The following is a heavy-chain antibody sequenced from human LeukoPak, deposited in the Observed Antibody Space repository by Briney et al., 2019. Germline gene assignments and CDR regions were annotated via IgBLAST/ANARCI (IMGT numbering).Heavy chain of an antibody. V-gene: IGHV3-49*04. Sequence: GGSLRLSCTASGFTFGDYAMSWVRQAPGKGLEWVGFIRSKAYGGTTEYAASVKGRFTISRDDSKSIAYLQVNSLKTEDTAVYYCTGSFGELSFFAHWGQGTLVTVSS. CDR1: GFTFGDYA. D-gene: IGHD3-10*01. CDR3: TGSFGELSFFAH. CDR2: IRSKAYGGTT. J-gene: IGHJ4*02.